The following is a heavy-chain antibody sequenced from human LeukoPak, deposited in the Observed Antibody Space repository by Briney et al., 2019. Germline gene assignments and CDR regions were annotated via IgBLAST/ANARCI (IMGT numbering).Heavy chain of an antibody. CDR1: GYGFTSYW. CDR3: ASTFGSASYFDY. CDR2: IYPDDSDT. J-gene: IGHJ4*02. D-gene: IGHD3-16*01. V-gene: IGHV5-51*01. Sequence: GESLKISCKVSGYGFTSYWIGWVRQMPGKGLEWMGIIYPDDSDTRYSPSFQGQVTISADKSISTAYLQWNSLKASDTAMYYCASTFGSASYFDYWGQGTLVTVSS.